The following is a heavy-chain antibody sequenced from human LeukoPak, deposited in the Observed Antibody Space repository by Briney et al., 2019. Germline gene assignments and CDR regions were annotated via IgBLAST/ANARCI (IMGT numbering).Heavy chain of an antibody. CDR1: GGSFSGYY. J-gene: IGHJ3*02. CDR3: ARSSYYYDSSGSHDAFDI. Sequence: PSETLSLTCAVYGGSFSGYYWSWIRQPPGKGLEWIGYIYYSGSTNYNPSLRSRVTISVDASKNQFSLKLSSVTAADTAVYYCARSSYYYDSSGSHDAFDIWGQGTMVTVSS. V-gene: IGHV4-59*01. CDR2: IYYSGST. D-gene: IGHD3-22*01.